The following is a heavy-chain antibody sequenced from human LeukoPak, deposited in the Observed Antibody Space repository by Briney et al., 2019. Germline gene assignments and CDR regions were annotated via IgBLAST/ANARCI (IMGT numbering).Heavy chain of an antibody. CDR2: ISSSSSYT. CDR1: GFTFSDYY. Sequence: PGGSLRLSCAASGFTFSDYYMSWIRQAPGKGLEWVSYISSSSSYTNYADSVKGRFTISRDNAKNSLYLRMNSLRAEDTAVYYCARGLTAAAGIGYWGQGTLVTVSS. V-gene: IGHV3-11*05. D-gene: IGHD6-13*01. J-gene: IGHJ4*02. CDR3: ARGLTAAAGIGY.